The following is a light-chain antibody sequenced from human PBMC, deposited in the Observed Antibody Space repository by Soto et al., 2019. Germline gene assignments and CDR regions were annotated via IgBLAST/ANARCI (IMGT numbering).Light chain of an antibody. CDR1: SSNIGNNY. J-gene: IGLJ2*01. CDR3: GTWDSSLSAA. CDR2: DNN. Sequence: VLTQPPSVSAAPGQKVTISCSGSSSNIGNNYVSWYQQLPGTAPKLLIYDNNKRPSGIPDRFSGSKSGTSATLGITGLQTGDEADYYCGTWDSSLSAAFGGGTK. V-gene: IGLV1-51*01.